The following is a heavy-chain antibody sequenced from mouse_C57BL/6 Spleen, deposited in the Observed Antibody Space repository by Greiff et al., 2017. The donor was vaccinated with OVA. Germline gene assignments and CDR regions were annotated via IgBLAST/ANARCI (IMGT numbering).Heavy chain of an antibody. CDR3: ASKNLLLRYFAV. V-gene: IGHV1-50*01. CDR1: GYTFTSYW. CDR2: IDPSDSYT. J-gene: IGHJ1*03. D-gene: IGHD1-1*01. Sequence: QVQLQQPGAELVKPGASVKLSCKASGYTFTSYWMQWVKQRPGQGLEWIGEIDPSDSYTNYNQKFKGKATLTVDTSSSTAYMPLRCLTSEDAAVYYCASKNLLLRYFAVWGTGTPVTVSP.